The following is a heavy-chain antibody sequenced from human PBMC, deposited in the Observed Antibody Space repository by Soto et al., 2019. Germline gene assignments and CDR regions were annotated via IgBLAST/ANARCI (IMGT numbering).Heavy chain of an antibody. D-gene: IGHD3-10*01. Sequence: QVQLVESGGGVVQPGRSLRLSCAASGFPFTTYGMHWVREGPGKGLEWVAVISYDGSNKYYADSVKGRFTISRDNSKNTLYLQMNSLRPEDTALYYCVGRQYYFDYRRQGTLVTVSS. CDR2: ISYDGSNK. CDR3: VGRQYYFDY. V-gene: IGHV3-30*03. CDR1: GFPFTTYG. J-gene: IGHJ4*02.